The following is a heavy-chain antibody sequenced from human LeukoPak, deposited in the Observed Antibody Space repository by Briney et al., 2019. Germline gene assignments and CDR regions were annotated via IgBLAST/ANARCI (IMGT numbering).Heavy chain of an antibody. Sequence: GGSLRLSCAASGFTFSSYSMNWVRQAPGKGLEWVSYISSVSSSIYYADSVKGRFTISRDNAKNSLYLQTNSLRAEDTAVYYCAREGRRATGAFDIWGQGTMVTVSS. CDR3: AREGRRATGAFDI. CDR1: GFTFSSYS. CDR2: ISSVSSSI. V-gene: IGHV3-48*01. J-gene: IGHJ3*02.